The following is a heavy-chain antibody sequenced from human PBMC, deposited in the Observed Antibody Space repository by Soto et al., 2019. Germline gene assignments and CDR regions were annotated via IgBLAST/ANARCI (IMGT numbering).Heavy chain of an antibody. D-gene: IGHD4-17*01. V-gene: IGHV3-23*01. CDR2: ISGSCGSK. CDR1: VFTFSSYS. J-gene: IGHJ4*02. Sequence: PVGSLIRSCSSSVFTFSSYSISLFLQAPGKGLEWVSAISGSCGSKYYADSVKGRFTISRDNSKNTLYLQMNSLRAEDTAVYYCAKTNTVNKIFLIDYCGKGHLVPVS. CDR3: AKTNTVNKIFLIDY.